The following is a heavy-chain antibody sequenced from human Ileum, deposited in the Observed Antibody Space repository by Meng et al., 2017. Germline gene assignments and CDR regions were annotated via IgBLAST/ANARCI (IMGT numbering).Heavy chain of an antibody. V-gene: IGHV5-51*01. Sequence: GESLKISCKGSGYSFPNYWIGWVRQMPGKGLEWMGIIYPDAYPDASSTKYSPSFEGQVTISVDKSISTAYLQWSSLRASDTAIYYCARHSLRGCSDGRCYTSFYYYGMDVWGQGTRVTVSS. CDR3: ARHSLRGCSDGRCYTSFYYYGMDV. J-gene: IGHJ6*02. D-gene: IGHD2-2*01. CDR1: GYSFPNYW. CDR2: IYPDAYPDASST.